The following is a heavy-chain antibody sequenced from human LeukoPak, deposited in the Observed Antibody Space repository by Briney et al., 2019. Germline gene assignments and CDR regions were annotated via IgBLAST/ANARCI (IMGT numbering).Heavy chain of an antibody. D-gene: IGHD4-17*01. CDR1: GFTFSSYG. J-gene: IGHJ2*01. Sequence: PGRSLRLSCAASGFTFSSYGMHWVRQAPGKGLEWVAVISYDGSNKYYADSVKGRFTISRDNSKNTLYLQVNSLRAEDTAVYYCARDRGTVTTRYFDLWGRGTLVTVSS. V-gene: IGHV3-30*03. CDR2: ISYDGSNK. CDR3: ARDRGTVTTRYFDL.